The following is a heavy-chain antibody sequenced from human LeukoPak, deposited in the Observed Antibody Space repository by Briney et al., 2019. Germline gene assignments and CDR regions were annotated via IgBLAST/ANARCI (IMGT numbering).Heavy chain of an antibody. D-gene: IGHD2-15*01. CDR1: GSSLTTSGVG. V-gene: IGHV2-5*01. CDR3: VVGFDY. CDR2: IYWNDDK. Sequence: SGPTLVKPTQTLTLTCTFSGSSLTTSGVGVGWIRQPPGKALEWLAVIYWNDDKYYSPSLKSRFTITKDTSKNQVVLTMTNMNPVDTATYYCVVGFDYWGQGILVTVSS. J-gene: IGHJ4*02.